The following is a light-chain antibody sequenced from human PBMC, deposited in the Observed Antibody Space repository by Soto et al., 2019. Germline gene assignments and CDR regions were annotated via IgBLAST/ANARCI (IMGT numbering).Light chain of an antibody. V-gene: IGLV2-23*01. Sequence: QSALTQPASVSGSPGQSITISCTGTSSDVGSYNLVSWYQQHPGKAPKLMIYEGSKRPSGVSNRFSGSKSGNTASLTLSGLQAEDEADYYCFSYAGSRPLVFGGGAKLTVL. CDR3: FSYAGSRPLV. CDR2: EGS. CDR1: SSDVGSYNL. J-gene: IGLJ2*01.